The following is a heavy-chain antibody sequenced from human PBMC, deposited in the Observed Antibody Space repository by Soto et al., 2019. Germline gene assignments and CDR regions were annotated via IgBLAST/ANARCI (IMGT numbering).Heavy chain of an antibody. CDR1: GFTFSSYA. V-gene: IGHV3-23*01. Sequence: GGSLRLSCAASGFTFSSYAMSWVRQAPGKGLEWVADISGSGGRTYYADSVKGRFTISRDNSKNTLYLQMNSLRAEDTAVYYCARDSVLAAAGTFDPWGQGTLVTVSS. D-gene: IGHD6-13*01. J-gene: IGHJ5*02. CDR2: ISGSGGRT. CDR3: ARDSVLAAAGTFDP.